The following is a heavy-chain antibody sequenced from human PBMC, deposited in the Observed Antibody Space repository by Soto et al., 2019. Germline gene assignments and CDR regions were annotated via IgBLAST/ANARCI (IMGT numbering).Heavy chain of an antibody. Sequence: QVQLVESGGGLVKPGGSLRLSCAASGFTFSDYSMSWVRQAPGEGMAWVSYIRSSGSTIHYADSVKGRVTISRDNAKNSLYLQMNSLRAEDTAVYYCARVGPPLDVWGQGTTVTVSS. CDR2: IRSSGSTI. V-gene: IGHV3-11*01. CDR1: GFTFSDYS. CDR3: ARVGPPLDV. J-gene: IGHJ6*02. D-gene: IGHD1-26*01.